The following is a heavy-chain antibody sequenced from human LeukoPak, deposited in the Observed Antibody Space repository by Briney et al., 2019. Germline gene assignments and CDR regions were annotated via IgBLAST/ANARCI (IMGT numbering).Heavy chain of an antibody. J-gene: IGHJ4*02. V-gene: IGHV4-4*07. CDR3: ARARGNYYDSSGYRFDY. CDR2: IYTSGST. Sequence: PSETLSLTCTVSGGSISSYYWSWIRQPAGKGLEWIGRIYTSGSTNYNPSLKSRVTISVDKSKNQFSLKLSSVTAADTAVYYCARARGNYYDSSGYRFDYWGQGTLVTVSS. CDR1: GGSISSYY. D-gene: IGHD3-22*01.